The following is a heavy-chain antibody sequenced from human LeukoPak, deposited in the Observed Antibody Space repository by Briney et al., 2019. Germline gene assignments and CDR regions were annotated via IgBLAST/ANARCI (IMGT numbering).Heavy chain of an antibody. V-gene: IGHV4-31*03. Sequence: SQTLSLTCTVSGGSISSGGYYWSWIRQHPGKGLEWIGYIYYSGSTYYNPSLKSRVIISVDTSKNQFSLKLSSVTAADTAVYYCARVPVLEESYYGMDVWGQGTTVTVSS. J-gene: IGHJ6*02. CDR2: IYYSGST. CDR3: ARVPVLEESYYGMDV. CDR1: GGSISSGGYY. D-gene: IGHD4/OR15-4a*01.